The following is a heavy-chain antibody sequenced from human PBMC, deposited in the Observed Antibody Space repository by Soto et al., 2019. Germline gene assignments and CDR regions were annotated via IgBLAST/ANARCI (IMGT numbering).Heavy chain of an antibody. CDR3: VRGASLNFDY. Sequence: EVQLVESGGGVLRPGGSLRLSCAASGFTFDDYGMSWARQAPGKGLEWVSGVNWNGGSTGYADSVKGRFTISRDNAKNALYLLMNSLRAEVTAFYYCVRGASLNFDYWGQGTLVTVSS. V-gene: IGHV3-20*04. CDR2: VNWNGGST. J-gene: IGHJ4*02. D-gene: IGHD1-26*01. CDR1: GFTFDDYG.